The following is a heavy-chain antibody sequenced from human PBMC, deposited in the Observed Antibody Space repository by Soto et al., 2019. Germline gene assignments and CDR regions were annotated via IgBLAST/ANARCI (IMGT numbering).Heavy chain of an antibody. D-gene: IGHD2-2*01. V-gene: IGHV4-34*01. J-gene: IGHJ3*02. CDR2: INHSGST. CDR1: GGAFIGYY. Sequence: SETLSLTCAVYGGAFIGYYWILIRHPPLKWLEWIGEINHSGSTNYNPSLKSRVTISVDTSKNQFSLKLSSVTAADTAVYYCARGQYCSSTSCLIGAFDIWGQGTMVTVSS. CDR3: ARGQYCSSTSCLIGAFDI.